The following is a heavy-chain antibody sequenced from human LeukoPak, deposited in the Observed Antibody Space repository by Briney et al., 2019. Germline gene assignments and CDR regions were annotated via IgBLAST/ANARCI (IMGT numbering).Heavy chain of an antibody. J-gene: IGHJ4*02. CDR2: IKQDGSEK. CDR3: ARDATYYYGSGSFDY. CDR1: GFTFSSYW. V-gene: IGHV3-7*01. D-gene: IGHD3-10*01. Sequence: GGSLRLSCAASGFTFSSYWMSWVRQAPGKGLEWVANIKQDGSEKYYVDSVKGRLTISRDNAKNSLYLQMNSLRAEDTAVYYCARDATYYYGSGSFDYWGQGTLVTVSS.